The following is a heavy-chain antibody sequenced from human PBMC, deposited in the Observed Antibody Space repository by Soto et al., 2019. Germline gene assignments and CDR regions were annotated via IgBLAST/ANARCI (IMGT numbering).Heavy chain of an antibody. J-gene: IGHJ4*02. Sequence: QVQLQQWGAGLLKPSETLSLTCAVYGGSFSGYYWSWIRQPPVKGLEWIGEINHSGGTNYNPSLKSRVNIAVDTSQNQFSLKLSSVTAADTAVFYCARLRWEQPWVFDYWGQGTLVTVSS. CDR2: INHSGGT. CDR1: GGSFSGYY. D-gene: IGHD1-26*01. CDR3: ARLRWEQPWVFDY. V-gene: IGHV4-34*02.